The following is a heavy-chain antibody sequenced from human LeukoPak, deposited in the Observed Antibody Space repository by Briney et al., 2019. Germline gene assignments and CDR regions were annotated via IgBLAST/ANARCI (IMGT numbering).Heavy chain of an antibody. Sequence: GGSLRLSCAASGFTFSSYWMSWVRQAPGKGLERVANIKQDGSDKYYVDSVKGRFTISRDNAKNSLYLQMNSLRAEDTAVYYCARDSSSVPTYYDFWSGYRRYYYYMDVWGKGTAVTVSS. D-gene: IGHD3-3*01. CDR2: IKQDGSDK. CDR1: GFTFSSYW. CDR3: ARDSSSVPTYYDFWSGYRRYYYYMDV. V-gene: IGHV3-7*01. J-gene: IGHJ6*03.